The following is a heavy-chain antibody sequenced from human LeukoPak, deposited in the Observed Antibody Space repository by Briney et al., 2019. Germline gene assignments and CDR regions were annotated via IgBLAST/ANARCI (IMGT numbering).Heavy chain of an antibody. CDR1: GDPISSLY. D-gene: IGHD2-21*02. Sequence: SDTLPLICTVSGDPISSLYWSCITEPAGRALEWIGRIYPSGSTNYNPSLKSRVTMSVDTCKNQFSLKLSSVTAADTAVYYCAKMVETGWYYFDYWGQGTLVTVSS. CDR2: IYPSGST. V-gene: IGHV4-4*07. CDR3: AKMVETGWYYFDY. J-gene: IGHJ4*02.